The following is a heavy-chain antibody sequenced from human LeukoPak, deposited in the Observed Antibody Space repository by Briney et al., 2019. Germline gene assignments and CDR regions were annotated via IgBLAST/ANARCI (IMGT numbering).Heavy chain of an antibody. D-gene: IGHD2-8*01. CDR3: ALGTINKDYYFGMDV. CDR1: GFTFSDYY. J-gene: IGHJ6*02. V-gene: IGHV3-11*01. Sequence: GGSLRLSCAASGFTFSDYYMTWIRQAPGKGLEWLSYISNSGSSVFYADSVMGRFTVSRDNAKRSLYLQIKSLRDDDTAVYHCALGTINKDYYFGMDVWGQGTTVTVSS. CDR2: ISNSGSSV.